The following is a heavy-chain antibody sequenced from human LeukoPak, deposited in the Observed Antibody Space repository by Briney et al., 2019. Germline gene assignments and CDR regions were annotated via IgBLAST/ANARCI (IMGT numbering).Heavy chain of an antibody. CDR3: ARERRGYSSGWYY. V-gene: IGHV3-21*01. Sequence: GGSLRLSCAASGFTFSSYSMNWVRQAPGKGLEWVSSISSSSSYIYYADSVKGRFTISRDNAKNSLYLQMNSLRAEDTAVYYCARERRGYSSGWYYWGQGTLVTVSS. CDR1: GFTFSSYS. CDR2: ISSSSSYI. D-gene: IGHD6-19*01. J-gene: IGHJ4*02.